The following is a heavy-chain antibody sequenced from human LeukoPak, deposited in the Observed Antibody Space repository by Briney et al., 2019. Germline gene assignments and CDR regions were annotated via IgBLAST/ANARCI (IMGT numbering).Heavy chain of an antibody. CDR2: TYTSGST. V-gene: IGHV4-4*07. D-gene: IGHD6-13*01. J-gene: IGHJ3*02. CDR1: GGSISSYY. CDR3: ARGRGSSWSDDAFDI. Sequence: SETLSLTCTVSGGSISSYYWSWIRQPAGKGLEWIGRTYTSGSTNYNPSLKSRVTMSVDTSKNQFSLKLSSVTAADTAVYYCARGRGSSWSDDAFDIWGQGTMVTVSS.